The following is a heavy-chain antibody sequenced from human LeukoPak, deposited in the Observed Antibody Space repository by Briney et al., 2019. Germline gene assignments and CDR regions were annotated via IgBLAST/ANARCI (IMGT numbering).Heavy chain of an antibody. CDR2: IYYRGSS. V-gene: IGHV4-30-4*01. CDR3: ARDWGSGWFRPVGYFDF. CDR1: GVSVSSGDYY. Sequence: SQTLSLTCSVPGVSVSSGDYYWRWIRQPPGKGLEWIGYIYYRGSSFYNPSLKSQFSISVDTSKNQFSLKLSSVTAADTAVYFCARDWGSGWFRPVGYFDFWGRGTLVTVSS. J-gene: IGHJ2*01. D-gene: IGHD6-19*01.